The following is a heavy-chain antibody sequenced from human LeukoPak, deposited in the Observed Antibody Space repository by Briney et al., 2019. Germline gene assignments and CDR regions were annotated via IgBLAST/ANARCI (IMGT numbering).Heavy chain of an antibody. CDR3: ARDRGGIAAAGTSPDY. V-gene: IGHV3-33*01. Sequence: AGGSLRLSCAASGFTFSSYGMHWVRQAPGKGLEWVAVIWYGGSNKYYADSVKGRFTISRDNSKNTLYLQMNSLRAEDTAVYYCARDRGGIAAAGTSPDYWGQGTLVTVSS. CDR2: IWYGGSNK. D-gene: IGHD6-13*01. CDR1: GFTFSSYG. J-gene: IGHJ4*02.